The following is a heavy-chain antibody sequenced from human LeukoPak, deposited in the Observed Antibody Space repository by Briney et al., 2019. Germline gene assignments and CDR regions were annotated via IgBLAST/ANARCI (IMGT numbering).Heavy chain of an antibody. V-gene: IGHV1-2*02. Sequence: ASVKVSCKASGYTFTGYYMHWVRQAPGQGLEGMGWINPNSGGTNYAQKFQGRVTMTRDTSISTAYMELSRLRSDDTAVYYCARPSPGEGGDFDYWGQGTLVTVSS. CDR1: GYTFTGYY. CDR3: ARPSPGEGGDFDY. CDR2: INPNSGGT. J-gene: IGHJ4*02. D-gene: IGHD1-1*01.